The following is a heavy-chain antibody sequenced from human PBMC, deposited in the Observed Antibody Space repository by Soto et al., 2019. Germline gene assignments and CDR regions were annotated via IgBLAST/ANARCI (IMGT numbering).Heavy chain of an antibody. Sequence: SVKVSCKASGGTFSSYAISWVRQAPGQGLEWMGGIIPIFGTANYAQKFQGRVTITADKSTSTAYMELSSLRSEDTAVYYCARGDLVPAAINYYYYGMDVWGQGTTVTVSS. CDR2: IIPIFGTA. CDR1: GGTFSSYA. J-gene: IGHJ6*02. CDR3: ARGDLVPAAINYYYYGMDV. V-gene: IGHV1-69*06. D-gene: IGHD2-2*02.